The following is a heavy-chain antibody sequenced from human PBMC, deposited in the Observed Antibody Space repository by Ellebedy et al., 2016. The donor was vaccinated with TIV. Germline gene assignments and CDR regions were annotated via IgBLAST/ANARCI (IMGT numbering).Heavy chain of an antibody. CDR2: VYSDGRT. CDR1: GFTVINTY. J-gene: IGHJ4*02. V-gene: IGHV3-53*01. CDR3: VRPNWGYQFDS. Sequence: GGSLRLSXAASGFTVINTYMSWVRQAPGKGLEWVSVVYSDGRTFYADSVRGRFTISRDNSNNTLSLQMTSLRAEDTAIYYCVRPNWGYQFDSWGQGTLVTVSS. D-gene: IGHD7-27*01.